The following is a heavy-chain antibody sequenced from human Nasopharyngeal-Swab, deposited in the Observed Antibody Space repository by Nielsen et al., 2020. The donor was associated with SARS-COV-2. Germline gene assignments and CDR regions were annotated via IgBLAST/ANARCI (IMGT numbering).Heavy chain of an antibody. J-gene: IGHJ6*03. CDR2: IYYSGST. Sequence: RQAPGKGLEWIGYIYYSGSTYYNPSLKSRVTISVDTSKNQFSLKLSSVTAADTAVYYCARVLGEQWLVNYYYYMDAWGKGTTVTVSS. V-gene: IGHV4-30-4*01. CDR3: ARVLGEQWLVNYYYYMDA. D-gene: IGHD6-19*01.